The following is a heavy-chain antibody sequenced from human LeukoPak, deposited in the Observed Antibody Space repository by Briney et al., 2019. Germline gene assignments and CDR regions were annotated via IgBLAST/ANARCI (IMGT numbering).Heavy chain of an antibody. CDR2: INYRGRT. V-gene: IGHV4-34*01. Sequence: SETLSLTCAVYGGSFSGYYWSWIRQPPGKSLEWIGEINYRGRTNYNPSLKSRVTMSIDTSKNQFSLILNSVTAADTSVYFCAREHGDHRGAFEIWGQGTIVTVS. CDR3: AREHGDHRGAFEI. D-gene: IGHD3-10*01. CDR1: GGSFSGYY. J-gene: IGHJ3*02.